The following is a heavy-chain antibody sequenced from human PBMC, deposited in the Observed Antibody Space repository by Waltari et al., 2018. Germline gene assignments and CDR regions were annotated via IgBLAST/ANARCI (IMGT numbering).Heavy chain of an antibody. CDR3: AREIYGGNSRPFDF. CDR1: GFIFSNYG. CDR2: ISAYNGNT. D-gene: IGHD2-21*02. Sequence: QLQLVQSGAEVKKPGASVKVSCKGSGFIFSNYGITWVRQAPGQGLEWMGWISAYNGNTNDEQKFQGRVTMTTDTSTSTAYMELRSLRSDDTAVYYCAREIYGGNSRPFDFWGQGALVTVSS. V-gene: IGHV1-18*01. J-gene: IGHJ4*02.